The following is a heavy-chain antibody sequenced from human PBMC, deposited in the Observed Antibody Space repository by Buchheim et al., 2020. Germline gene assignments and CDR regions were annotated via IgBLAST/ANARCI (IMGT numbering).Heavy chain of an antibody. Sequence: QVQLQESGPGLVKPSQTLSLTCTVSGDSISSVVYYWSWIRQHPGRGLEWIGSIYSSGSTDYNPSLKSRVTIPVDTSKNQLSLKLRSVTSADTTVYYCARLVGYGDLSVWYFDLWGRGTL. CDR3: ARLVGYGDLSVWYFDL. D-gene: IGHD4-17*01. J-gene: IGHJ2*01. CDR1: GDSISSVVYY. V-gene: IGHV4-31*03. CDR2: IYSSGST.